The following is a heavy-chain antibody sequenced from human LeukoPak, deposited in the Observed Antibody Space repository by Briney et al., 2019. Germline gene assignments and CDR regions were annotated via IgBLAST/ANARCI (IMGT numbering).Heavy chain of an antibody. CDR1: GFTFSSYS. CDR2: ISSSSSYI. D-gene: IGHD3-22*01. CDR3: ARNLYYYDSSGYYYY. Sequence: GGSLRLSCAASGFTFSSYSMNWVRQAPGKGLEWVSSISSSSSYIYYADSVKGRFTISRDNAKNSLYLQMNSLRAEDTAVYYCARNLYYYDSSGYYYYWGQGTLVTVSS. J-gene: IGHJ4*02. V-gene: IGHV3-21*01.